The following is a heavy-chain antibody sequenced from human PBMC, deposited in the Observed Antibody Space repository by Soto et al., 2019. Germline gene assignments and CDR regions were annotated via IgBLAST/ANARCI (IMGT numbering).Heavy chain of an antibody. CDR3: ARAGYTVTTVSLNFDY. J-gene: IGHJ4*02. CDR1: GGSFSGYY. CDR2: INHSGST. Sequence: QVQLQQWGAGLLKPSETLSLTCADYGGSFSGYYWSWIRQPPGKGLEWIGEINHSGSTNYNPSLKRRVTISVDTSKNQFSLKLSSVTAADTAVYYCARAGYTVTTVSLNFDYWGQGTLVTVSS. D-gene: IGHD4-4*01. V-gene: IGHV4-34*01.